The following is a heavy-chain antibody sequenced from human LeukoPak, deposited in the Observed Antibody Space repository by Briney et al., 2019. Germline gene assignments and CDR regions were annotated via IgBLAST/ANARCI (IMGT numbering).Heavy chain of an antibody. V-gene: IGHV1-46*01. D-gene: IGHD2-15*01. CDR3: ARDLVVVVAARYGMDV. Sequence: ASVKVSCKASGYTFTSDYMHWVRQAPGQGLEWIGILNPSGGSTSYAQKFQGRVTMTRDTSTSTVYMELSSLRSEDTAVYYCARDLVVVVAARYGMDVWGQGTTVTVSS. J-gene: IGHJ6*02. CDR1: GYTFTSDY. CDR2: LNPSGGST.